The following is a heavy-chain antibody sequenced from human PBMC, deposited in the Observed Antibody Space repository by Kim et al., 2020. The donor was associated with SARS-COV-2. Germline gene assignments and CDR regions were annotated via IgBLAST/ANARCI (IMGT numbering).Heavy chain of an antibody. D-gene: IGHD3-10*01. CDR2: ISGSGGST. J-gene: IGHJ4*02. Sequence: GGSLRLSCAASGFTFSSYAMSWVRQAPGKGLAWVSAISGSGGSTYYADAVKGRFTISRHNSKNTLFLQMNSLRAEDTAVYYCAKGTVSRGPLDYWGQGTLVTVSS. V-gene: IGHV3-23*01. CDR3: AKGTVSRGPLDY. CDR1: GFTFSSYA.